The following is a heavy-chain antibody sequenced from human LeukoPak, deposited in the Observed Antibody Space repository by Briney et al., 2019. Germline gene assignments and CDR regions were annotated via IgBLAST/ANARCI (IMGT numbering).Heavy chain of an antibody. Sequence: ASVKVSCKASGYTFTSYGISWVRQAPGQGLEWMGWISDYNGNTNYAQKLQGRVTMTTDTSTSTAYMELRSLRSDDTAVYYCASGYCSGGSCYPLDYWGQGTLVTVSS. CDR1: GYTFTSYG. D-gene: IGHD2-15*01. CDR3: ASGYCSGGSCYPLDY. CDR2: ISDYNGNT. J-gene: IGHJ4*02. V-gene: IGHV1-18*01.